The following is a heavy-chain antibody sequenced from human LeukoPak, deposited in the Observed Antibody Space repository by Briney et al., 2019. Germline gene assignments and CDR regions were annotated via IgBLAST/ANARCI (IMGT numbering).Heavy chain of an antibody. CDR3: ARGGHRQKEF. D-gene: IGHD3-10*01. CDR2: IKPDGSDS. Sequence: GGSLRLSCAASGFTFINYWVTWVCQSPGKGREWVAIIKPDGSDSYSVDSVKGRFTVSRDNAKNSLYLQMSSLRAEDTAVYYCARGGHRQKEFWGQGTLVTVSS. J-gene: IGHJ4*02. V-gene: IGHV3-7*01. CDR1: GFTFINYW.